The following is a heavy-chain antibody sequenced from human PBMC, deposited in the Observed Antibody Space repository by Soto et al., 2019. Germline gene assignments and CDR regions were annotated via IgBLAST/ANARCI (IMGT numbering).Heavy chain of an antibody. CDR1: GFTFNYYW. CDR2: IQSDGSSP. CDR3: ARGGDPDY. Sequence: EVQLVESGGGLVQPGGSLRLSCVASGFTFNYYWMHWVRQAPGKGLVWVSRIQSDGSSPDYVDSVKGRFPISRDNAKNTLYLQMNNLRAEDTAVYYCARGGDPDYWGQGTLVTVSS. D-gene: IGHD2-21*02. J-gene: IGHJ4*02. V-gene: IGHV3-74*01.